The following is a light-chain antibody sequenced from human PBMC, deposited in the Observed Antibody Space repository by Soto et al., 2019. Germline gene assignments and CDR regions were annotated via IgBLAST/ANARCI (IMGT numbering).Light chain of an antibody. Sequence: DIVLTQSPATLSLSPGERATLYCGASQRVSGGFLAWYQQKPGLAPRLIMYDTCFRATGIRDRFSGSGWGTELTLTIHRFVPEDFAVYSCQQYGSSASVGPGTTVDSK. V-gene: IGKV3D-20*01. CDR3: QQYGSSAS. CDR1: QRVSGGF. CDR2: DTC. J-gene: IGKJ1*01.